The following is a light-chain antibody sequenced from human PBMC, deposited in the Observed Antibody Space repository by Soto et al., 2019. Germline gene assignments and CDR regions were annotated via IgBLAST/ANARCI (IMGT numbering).Light chain of an antibody. CDR1: DSNLGSSY. Sequence: QSVLTQPPSVSGTPGQRVTISCSGDDSNLGSSYGYWYQHLPGTAPKLLIYRNDQRPSGVPDRFSGSKSGTSASLAISGLRSEDEADYYCASWDDSLSGPEVFGGGTQLTVL. CDR3: ASWDDSLSGPEV. J-gene: IGLJ3*02. CDR2: RND. V-gene: IGLV1-47*01.